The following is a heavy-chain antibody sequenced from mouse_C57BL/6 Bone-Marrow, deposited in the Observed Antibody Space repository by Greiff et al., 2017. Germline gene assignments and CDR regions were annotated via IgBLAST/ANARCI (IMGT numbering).Heavy chain of an antibody. Sequence: QVQLQQSGAELVKPGASVKMSCKASGYTFTSYWITWVKQRPGQGLEWIGDIYPGSGSTNYNEKFKSKATLTVDTSSSTAYMQLSSLTSEDSAVYYCARIYYGYRDYAMDYWGQGTSVTVSS. CDR3: ARIYYGYRDYAMDY. J-gene: IGHJ4*01. CDR2: IYPGSGST. CDR1: GYTFTSYW. D-gene: IGHD2-2*01. V-gene: IGHV1-55*01.